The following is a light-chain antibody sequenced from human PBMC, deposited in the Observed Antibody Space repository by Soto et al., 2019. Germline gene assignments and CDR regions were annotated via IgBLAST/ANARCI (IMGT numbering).Light chain of an antibody. Sequence: EIVLTQSPGTLSLSPGERATLSCRASQSVTSSYLAWYQQKPGQAPRLLILGASSRATGIPDRFSGSGSVTDFTLTISRLEPEDFAVYYCQQYGSSPRTFGGGTKVEIK. CDR3: QQYGSSPRT. V-gene: IGKV3-20*01. CDR2: GAS. CDR1: QSVTSSY. J-gene: IGKJ4*01.